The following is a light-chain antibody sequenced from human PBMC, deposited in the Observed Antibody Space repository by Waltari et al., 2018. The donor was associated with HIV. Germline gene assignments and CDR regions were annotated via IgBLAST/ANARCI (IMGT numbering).Light chain of an antibody. V-gene: IGLV1-47*01. CDR3: AAWDDSLSAYV. CDR2: RNN. Sequence: QSVLTQPPSASGTPGQRVTIPCSGSSSNIGINYVYWHQQLPGTAPKLLMYRNNQRPSGVPDRFSGSKSGTSASLAISGLRSEDEAEYYCAAWDDSLSAYVFGSGTKVTVL. CDR1: SSNIGINY. J-gene: IGLJ1*01.